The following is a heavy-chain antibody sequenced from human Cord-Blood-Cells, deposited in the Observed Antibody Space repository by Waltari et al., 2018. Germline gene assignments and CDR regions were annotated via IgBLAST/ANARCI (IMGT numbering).Heavy chain of an antibody. CDR2: INHSGST. V-gene: IGHV4-34*01. CDR3: ARGPGSSWYWFDP. CDR1: GGSFSGYY. Sequence: QVQLQQWGAGLLKPSETLSLTCAVYGGSFSGYYWSWIRQPPGKGLEWIGEINHSGSTNYNPALRSRVTISVDTSKNQFSLKLSSVTAADTAVYYCARGPGSSWYWFDPWGQGTLVTVSS. J-gene: IGHJ5*02. D-gene: IGHD6-13*01.